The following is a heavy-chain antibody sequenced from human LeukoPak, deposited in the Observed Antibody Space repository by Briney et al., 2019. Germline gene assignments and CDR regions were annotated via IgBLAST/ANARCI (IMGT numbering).Heavy chain of an antibody. Sequence: PSETLSLTCAVYGGSFSSYYWSWIRQSPGKGLEWIAEINHRGDANYNASVKSRVTISVDTSKNQFSLKLTSLTAADTAVYFSARGPTISETGYFDSWGQGTPVTVSS. J-gene: IGHJ4*03. D-gene: IGHD1-1*01. CDR2: INHRGDA. CDR1: GGSFSSYY. V-gene: IGHV4-34*01. CDR3: ARGPTISETGYFDS.